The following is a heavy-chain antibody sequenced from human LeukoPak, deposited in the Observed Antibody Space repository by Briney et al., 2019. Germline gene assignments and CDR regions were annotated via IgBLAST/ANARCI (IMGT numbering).Heavy chain of an antibody. CDR2: IRSKANSYAT. D-gene: IGHD3-22*01. V-gene: IGHV3-73*01. Sequence: PVGSLRLSCAASGFTFSGSAMHWVRQASGKGLEWVGRIRSKANSYATAYAASVKGRFTISRDDSKNTAYLQMNSLKTEDTAVYYCTIPVNYYDSSGYYSPFGYWGQGTLVTVSS. CDR1: GFTFSGSA. J-gene: IGHJ4*02. CDR3: TIPVNYYDSSGYYSPFGY.